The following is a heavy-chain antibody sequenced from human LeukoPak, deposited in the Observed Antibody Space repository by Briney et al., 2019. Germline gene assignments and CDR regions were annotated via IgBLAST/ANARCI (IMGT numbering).Heavy chain of an antibody. V-gene: IGHV1-46*01. CDR1: GYTFTGYY. CDR3: ARSGFMILRFLEWSALDV. Sequence: ASVKVSCKASGYTFTGYYMHWVRQAPGQGLEWMGIINPSGGSTSYAQKFQGRVTMTRDTSTSTVYMELSSLRSEDTAVYYCARSGFMILRFLEWSALDVWGQGTTVTVSS. J-gene: IGHJ6*02. D-gene: IGHD3-3*01. CDR2: INPSGGST.